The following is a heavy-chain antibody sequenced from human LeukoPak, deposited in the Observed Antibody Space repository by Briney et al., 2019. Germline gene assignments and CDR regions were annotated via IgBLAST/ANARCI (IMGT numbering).Heavy chain of an antibody. J-gene: IGHJ4*02. CDR3: ASQSVDILTGYYNFDY. CDR1: GGSISSGGYS. Sequence: SETLSLTCAVSGGSISSGGYSWSWIRQPPGTGLEWIGYIYHSGSTYYNPSLKSRVTISVDRSKNQFSLKLSSVTAADTAVYYCASQSVDILTGYYNFDYWGQGTLVTVSS. D-gene: IGHD3-9*01. V-gene: IGHV4-30-2*01. CDR2: IYHSGST.